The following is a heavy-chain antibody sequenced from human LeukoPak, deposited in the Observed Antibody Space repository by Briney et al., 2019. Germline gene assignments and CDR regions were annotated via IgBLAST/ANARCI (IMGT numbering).Heavy chain of an antibody. CDR3: ARFAVHRRITVAGQFGLDY. Sequence: ASVKVSCKASGYTFTTYEISWVRQAPGQGLEWMGIINPSGGSTNYAQKFQGRVTMTRDTSTSTVYMELSSLRSEDTAVYYCARFAVHRRITVAGQFGLDYWGQGTLVSLSS. V-gene: IGHV1-46*01. CDR2: INPSGGST. D-gene: IGHD6-19*01. CDR1: GYTFTTYE. J-gene: IGHJ4*02.